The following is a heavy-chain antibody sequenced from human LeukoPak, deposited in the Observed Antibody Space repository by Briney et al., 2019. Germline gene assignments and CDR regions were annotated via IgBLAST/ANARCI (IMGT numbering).Heavy chain of an antibody. V-gene: IGHV4-59*08. CDR2: IYYSGST. J-gene: IGHJ6*02. D-gene: IGHD6-13*01. CDR3: ARHNMAAAANYGMDV. CDR1: GGSISSYY. Sequence: PSETLSLTCTVSGGSISSYYWSWIRQPPGKGLEWIGYIYYSGSTNYNPSLKSRVTISVDTSKNQFSLKLSSVTAADTAVYYCARHNMAAAANYGMDVWGQGTTVTVSS.